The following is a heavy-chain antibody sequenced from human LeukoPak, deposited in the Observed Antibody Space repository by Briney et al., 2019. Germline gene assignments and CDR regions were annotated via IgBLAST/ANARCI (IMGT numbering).Heavy chain of an antibody. Sequence: GGSLRLSCAASGFTVSSNYMSWVRQAPGKGLEWVSVIYTGGSTYYADSVKGRFTISRDNAKNSLYLQMNSLRAEDTAVYYCARALNYYDSSGYYYSLDYWGQGTLVTVSS. CDR2: IYTGGST. J-gene: IGHJ4*02. CDR1: GFTVSSNY. D-gene: IGHD3-22*01. V-gene: IGHV3-53*01. CDR3: ARALNYYDSSGYYYSLDY.